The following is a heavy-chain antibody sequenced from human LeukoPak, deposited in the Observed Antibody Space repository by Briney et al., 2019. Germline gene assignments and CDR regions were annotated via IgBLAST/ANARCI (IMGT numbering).Heavy chain of an antibody. J-gene: IGHJ4*02. CDR2: ISGNGGST. D-gene: IGHD3-3*01. V-gene: IGHV3-64D*09. CDR1: GFTFSRYP. Sequence: GGSLILSCSASGFTFSRYPMHWVRQAPGKGLEYVSAISGNGGSTYYADSVKGRFTISRDNSKNTLYLQMSSLRTEDAAIYYCVKAQYDFWSGLDYWGQGTLVTVSS. CDR3: VKAQYDFWSGLDY.